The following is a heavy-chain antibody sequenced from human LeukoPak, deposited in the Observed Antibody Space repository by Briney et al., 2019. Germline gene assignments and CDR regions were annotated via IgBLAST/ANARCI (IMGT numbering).Heavy chain of an antibody. CDR2: INHSGST. J-gene: IGHJ3*02. Sequence: SETLSLTCAVYGGSSSGYYWGWIRQPPGKGLEWIGEINHSGSTNYNPSLKSRVTISVDTSKNQFSLKLSSVTAADTAVYYCARGVSWTGRGAFDIWGQGTMVTVSS. CDR1: GGSSSGYY. V-gene: IGHV4-34*01. CDR3: ARGVSWTGRGAFDI. D-gene: IGHD1-1*01.